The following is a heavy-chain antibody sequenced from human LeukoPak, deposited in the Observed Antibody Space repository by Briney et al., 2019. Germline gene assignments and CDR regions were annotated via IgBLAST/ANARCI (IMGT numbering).Heavy chain of an antibody. Sequence: SETLSLTCTVSGGSISSYYWSWIRQPPGKGLEWIGYIYYSGSTNYNPSLKSRVTISVDTSKNQFSLKLSSVTAADTAVYYCARALGYCSGGSCPPGYYYYYGMDVWGQGTTVTVSS. CDR1: GGSISSYY. CDR3: ARALGYCSGGSCPPGYYYYYGMDV. J-gene: IGHJ6*02. D-gene: IGHD2-15*01. V-gene: IGHV4-59*01. CDR2: IYYSGST.